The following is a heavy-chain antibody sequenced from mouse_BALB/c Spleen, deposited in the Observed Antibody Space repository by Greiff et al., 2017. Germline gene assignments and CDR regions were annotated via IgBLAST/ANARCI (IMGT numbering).Heavy chain of an antibody. CDR2: ISSGGST. D-gene: IGHD2-1*01. Sequence: EVKLMESGGGLVQPGGSRKLSCAASGFTFSSYAMSWVRQTPEKRLEWVASISSGGSTYYPDSVKGRFTISRDNARNILYLQMSSLRSEDTAMYYCARGFDGNYGWGQGTSVTVSS. CDR3: ARGFDGNYG. J-gene: IGHJ4*01. CDR1: GFTFSSYA. V-gene: IGHV5-6-5*01.